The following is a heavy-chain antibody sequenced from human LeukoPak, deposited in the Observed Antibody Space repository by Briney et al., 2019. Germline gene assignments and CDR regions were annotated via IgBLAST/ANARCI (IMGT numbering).Heavy chain of an antibody. Sequence: SETLSLTCTVSGGSISSSTYYWGWIRQPPGKGLEWIGSIYYSGSTYYNPSLKSRVTISVDTSKNQFSLKLSSVTAADTAVYYCARDGKIAARPLDYWGQGTLVTVSS. CDR2: IYYSGST. CDR3: ARDGKIAARPLDY. CDR1: GGSISSSTYY. V-gene: IGHV4-39*07. J-gene: IGHJ4*02. D-gene: IGHD6-6*01.